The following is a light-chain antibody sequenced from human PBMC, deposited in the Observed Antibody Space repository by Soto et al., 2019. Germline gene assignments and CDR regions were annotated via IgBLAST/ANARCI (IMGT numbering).Light chain of an antibody. J-gene: IGLJ2*01. V-gene: IGLV1-47*02. CDR3: AAWDDSLGAVL. CDR2: SIN. CDR1: SSNIGSNT. Sequence: QSVLTQPPSASGTPGQRVTISCSGSSSNIGSNTVYGYQQLPGAAPNLLIHSINLRPSGVPDRFSGSKSGTSGSLAISGLRSEDEADYYCAAWDDSLGAVLFGGGTKVTVL.